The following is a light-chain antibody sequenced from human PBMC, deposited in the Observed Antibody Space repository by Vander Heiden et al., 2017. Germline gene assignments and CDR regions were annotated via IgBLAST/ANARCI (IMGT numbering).Light chain of an antibody. CDR2: MVS. CDR1: ESLVNSYRKTY. Sequence: DVVLTPSPLSLPVTLGQPASSHCRASESLVNSYRKTYLIWFQPRPGQSPRRRIYMVSDRGAGVPERFSGSGSGADFTLKISRVEAEDAGIYYCMQGTHWPYTFGQGTKLEIK. J-gene: IGKJ2*01. V-gene: IGKV2-30*01. CDR3: MQGTHWPYT.